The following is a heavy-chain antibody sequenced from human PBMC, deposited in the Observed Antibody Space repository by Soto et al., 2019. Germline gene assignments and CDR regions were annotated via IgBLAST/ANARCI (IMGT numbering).Heavy chain of an antibody. D-gene: IGHD3-22*01. CDR1: GFTFSDYY. CDR3: ARDLGYFASDGYFDY. J-gene: IGHJ4*02. V-gene: IGHV3-11*01. Sequence: GGSLRLSCAASGFTFSDYYMSWIRQAPGKGLEWVSYISSSGSSGSIIYCADSVKGRFTISRDNAKNSLYLQMNSLRAEDTAVYYCARDLGYFASDGYFDYWGQGALVTVSS. CDR2: ISSSGSSGSII.